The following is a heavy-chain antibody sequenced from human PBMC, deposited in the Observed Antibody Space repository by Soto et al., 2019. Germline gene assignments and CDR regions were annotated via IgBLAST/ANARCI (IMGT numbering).Heavy chain of an antibody. V-gene: IGHV3-30-3*01. CDR3: ARGGYSGYDFVDY. Sequence: QVQLVESGGGVVQPGRSLRLSCAASGFTFSSYAMHWVRQAPGKGLEWVAVISYDGSNKYYADSVKGRFTISRDNSKNTLYLQMNSLRAEDTAVYYCARGGYSGYDFVDYWGQGTLVTVSS. J-gene: IGHJ4*02. CDR2: ISYDGSNK. CDR1: GFTFSSYA. D-gene: IGHD5-12*01.